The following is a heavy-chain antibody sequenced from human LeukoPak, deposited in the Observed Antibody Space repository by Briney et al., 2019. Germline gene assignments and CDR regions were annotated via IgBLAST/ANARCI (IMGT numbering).Heavy chain of an antibody. J-gene: IGHJ4*02. CDR2: ISGSGGTA. CDR3: AKKGYYDGSGYYMYYFDH. D-gene: IGHD3-22*01. V-gene: IGHV3-23*01. Sequence: PGGSLRLSCAASGFTFSIYAMSWVRQAPGKGLEWVSAISGSGGTAYYADSVKGRFTISRDNSKNTLYLQMNSLSAEDTAVYYCAKKGYYDGSGYYMYYFDHWGQGTLVTVSS. CDR1: GFTFSIYA.